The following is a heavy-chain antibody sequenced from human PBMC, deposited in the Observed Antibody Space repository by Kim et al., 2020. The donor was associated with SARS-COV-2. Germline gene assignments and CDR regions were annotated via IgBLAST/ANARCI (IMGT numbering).Heavy chain of an antibody. V-gene: IGHV5-51*01. J-gene: IGHJ4*02. CDR2: IYPGDSDT. CDR1: GYSFTSYW. Sequence: GESLKISCKGSGYSFTSYWIGWVRQMPGKGLEWMGIIYPGDSDTRYSPSFQGQVTTSADKSISTAYLQWSSLKASDTAMYYCARLQSIIAGTSPFDYWGQGTLVTVSS. D-gene: IGHD6-13*01. CDR3: ARLQSIIAGTSPFDY.